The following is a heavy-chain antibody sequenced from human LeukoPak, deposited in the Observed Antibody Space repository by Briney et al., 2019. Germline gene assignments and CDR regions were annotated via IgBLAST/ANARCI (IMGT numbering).Heavy chain of an antibody. CDR1: GFTFSSYG. Sequence: PGRSLRLSCAASGFTFSSYGMHWVRQAPGKGLEWVAVIWYDGSNKYYADSVKGRFTISRDNSKNTLYLQMNSLRAEDTAVYYCAKVATSTRGDYYYYYMDVWGKGTTVTVSS. V-gene: IGHV3-33*06. CDR2: IWYDGSNK. D-gene: IGHD2-2*01. J-gene: IGHJ6*03. CDR3: AKVATSTRGDYYYYYMDV.